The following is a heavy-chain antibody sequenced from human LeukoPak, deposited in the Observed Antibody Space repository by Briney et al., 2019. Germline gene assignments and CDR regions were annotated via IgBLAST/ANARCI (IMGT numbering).Heavy chain of an antibody. V-gene: IGHV1-2*02. CDR3: ARARRRDGYNARYFDY. CDR2: INPNSGGT. D-gene: IGHD5-24*01. J-gene: IGHJ4*02. Sequence: GSSVNVSCKSSVYTFTGCYIHCVRRAPGQGLEWMVWINPNSGGTNYAQNFQGRVTMTRDTSISTAYMELSRLRSDDTAVYYCARARRRDGYNARYFDYWGQGTLVTVSS. CDR1: VYTFTGCY.